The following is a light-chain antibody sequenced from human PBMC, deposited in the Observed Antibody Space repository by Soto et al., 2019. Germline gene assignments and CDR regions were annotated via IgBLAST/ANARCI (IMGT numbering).Light chain of an antibody. CDR3: TSFTSGSTLVV. Sequence: QSALTQPASVSGSPGQSITISCTGTNNDVGGYDFVSWYQHHPGKAPKLIIYEVTNRPSGVSNRFSASKSGNTASLTISGLLTDDEADYYCTSFTSGSTLVVFGGGTQLTVL. V-gene: IGLV2-14*01. J-gene: IGLJ2*01. CDR2: EVT. CDR1: NNDVGGYDF.